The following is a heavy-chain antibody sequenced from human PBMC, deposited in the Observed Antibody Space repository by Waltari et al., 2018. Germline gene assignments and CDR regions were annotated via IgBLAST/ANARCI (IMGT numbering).Heavy chain of an antibody. J-gene: IGHJ6*03. CDR2: IGANGDYI. V-gene: IGHV3-21*04. CDR1: GFSFHSYT. Sequence: EVQLVESGGGLVTPGESLRLSCVASGFSFHSYTMNWVRQAPGKGLEWVSSIGANGDYIYYADFVRGRFTTSRDNARNSLYLQMTSLRVDDSAIYFCASHFEDYYYYMDVWGKGTTVTVSS. CDR3: ASHFEDYYYYMDV.